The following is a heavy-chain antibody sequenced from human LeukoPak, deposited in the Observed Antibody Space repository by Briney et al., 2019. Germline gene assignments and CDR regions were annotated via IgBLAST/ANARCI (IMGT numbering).Heavy chain of an antibody. D-gene: IGHD4-11*01. J-gene: IGHJ6*03. V-gene: IGHV3-23*01. CDR2: ISGNSDST. CDR3: AKANSNYNYYYYYYMDV. Sequence: PGGSLRLSCAASGFTFSRFAMTWVRQAPGKGLEWVSVISGNSDSTYYADSVKGRFTISRDNSKNTLSLQMNSLRAEDTAVYYCAKANSNYNYYYYYYMDVWGKGTTVTVSS. CDR1: GFTFSRFA.